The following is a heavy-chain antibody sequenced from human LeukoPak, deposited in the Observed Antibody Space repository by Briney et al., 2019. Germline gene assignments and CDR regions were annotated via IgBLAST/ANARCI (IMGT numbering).Heavy chain of an antibody. Sequence: SSGTLSLTCAVSGGSISSSNWWSWVRQPPGKGLEGIGEIYHSGSTNYNPSLKSRVTISVDKSKNHFSLKLSSVTAADTAVYYCARNALYDILTGYQYYFDYWGQGTLVTVSS. J-gene: IGHJ4*02. CDR1: GGSISSSNW. D-gene: IGHD3-9*01. V-gene: IGHV4-4*02. CDR2: IYHSGST. CDR3: ARNALYDILTGYQYYFDY.